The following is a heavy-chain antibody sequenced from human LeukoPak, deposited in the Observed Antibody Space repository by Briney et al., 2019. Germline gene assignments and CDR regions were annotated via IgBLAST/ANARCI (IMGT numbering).Heavy chain of an antibody. CDR2: ISSSGSTI. Sequence: GGSLRLSCAASGLIFSDSWMTWVRQAPGKGLEWVSYISSSGSTIYYADSVKGRFTISRDNAKNSLYLQMNSLRAEDTAVYYCARDLYSDYPFDYWGQGTLVTVSS. V-gene: IGHV3-11*01. J-gene: IGHJ4*02. CDR3: ARDLYSDYPFDY. CDR1: GLIFSDSW. D-gene: IGHD5-12*01.